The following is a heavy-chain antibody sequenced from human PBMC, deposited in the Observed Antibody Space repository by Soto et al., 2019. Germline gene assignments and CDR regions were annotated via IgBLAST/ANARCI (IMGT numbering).Heavy chain of an antibody. CDR2: IYSGGST. Sequence: PVGSLRLSCAASGFTVSSNYMSWVRQAPGKGLEWVSVIYSGGSTYYADSVKGRFTISRDNSKNTLYLQMNSLRAEDTAVYYCARASGSYGNSPFDYWGQGTLVTVSS. J-gene: IGHJ4*02. CDR3: ARASGSYGNSPFDY. CDR1: GFTVSSNY. D-gene: IGHD1-26*01. V-gene: IGHV3-53*01.